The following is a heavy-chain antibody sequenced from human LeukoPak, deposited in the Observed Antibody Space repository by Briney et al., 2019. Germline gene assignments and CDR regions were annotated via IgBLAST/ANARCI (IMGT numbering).Heavy chain of an antibody. V-gene: IGHV3-30*04. D-gene: IGHD6-19*01. Sequence: GGSLRLSCAASGFTFSSYAMHWVRQAPGKGLEWVAVISYDGSNKYYADSVKGRFTISRDNSKNTLYLQMYSLRAEDTAVYYCARDREYSSGWYWFGLRFPASWFDPWGQGTLVTVSS. J-gene: IGHJ5*02. CDR1: GFTFSSYA. CDR2: ISYDGSNK. CDR3: ARDREYSSGWYWFGLRFPASWFDP.